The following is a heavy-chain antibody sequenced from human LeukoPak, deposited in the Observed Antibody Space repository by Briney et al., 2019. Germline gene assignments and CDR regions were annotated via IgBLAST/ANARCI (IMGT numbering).Heavy chain of an antibody. J-gene: IGHJ5*02. CDR2: ISGGST. CDR3: ARGRSDPRYYGSGMDWFDP. D-gene: IGHD3-10*01. Sequence: GGSLRLSCAASGFTVSSNEMSWVRQAPGKGLEWVSSISGGSTYYADSRKGRFTISRDNSKNTLHLQMNSLRAEDTAVYYCARGRSDPRYYGSGMDWFDPWGQGTLVTVSS. CDR1: GFTVSSNE. V-gene: IGHV3-38-3*01.